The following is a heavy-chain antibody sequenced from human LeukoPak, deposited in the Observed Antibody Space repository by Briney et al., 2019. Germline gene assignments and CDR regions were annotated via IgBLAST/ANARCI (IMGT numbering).Heavy chain of an antibody. V-gene: IGHV4-4*07. J-gene: IGHJ4*02. CDR2: IYTSGST. CDR3: ARLVVVAATGLEGFDY. D-gene: IGHD2-15*01. Sequence: SETLSLTCTVSGGSISSYYWSWIRQPAGKGLEWIGRIYTSGSTNYNPSLKSRVTMSVDTSKNQFSLKMSSVTAADTAVYYCARLVVVAATGLEGFDYWGQGTLVIVSS. CDR1: GGSISSYY.